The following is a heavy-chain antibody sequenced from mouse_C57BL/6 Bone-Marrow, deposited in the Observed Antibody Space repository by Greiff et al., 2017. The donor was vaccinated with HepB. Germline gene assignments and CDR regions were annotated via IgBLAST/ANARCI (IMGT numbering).Heavy chain of an antibody. Sequence: VQLQQSGAELVKPGASVKLSCTASGFNIKDYYMHWVKQRTEQGLEWIGRIDPEDGETKYAPNFQGKATITADTSSNTAYLQLSSLTSEDTAVYYCARGYGNYDYFDYWGQGTTLTVSS. CDR3: ARGYGNYDYFDY. J-gene: IGHJ2*01. V-gene: IGHV14-2*01. CDR2: IDPEDGET. D-gene: IGHD2-1*01. CDR1: GFNIKDYY.